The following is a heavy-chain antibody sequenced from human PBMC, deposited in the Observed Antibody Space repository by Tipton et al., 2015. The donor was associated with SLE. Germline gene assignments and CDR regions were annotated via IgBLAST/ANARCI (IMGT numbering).Heavy chain of an antibody. V-gene: IGHV4-59*08. D-gene: IGHD6-13*01. CDR3: ARGGVAAAGTRYFDL. J-gene: IGHJ2*01. CDR2: MYYSGST. Sequence: SCAVYGGSFSGYYWSWIRQPPGKGLEWIGYMYYSGSTNYNPSLKSRVTISVDTSKNQFSLKLSSVTAADTAVYYCARGGVAAAGTRYFDLWGRGTLVTVSS. CDR1: GGSFSGYY.